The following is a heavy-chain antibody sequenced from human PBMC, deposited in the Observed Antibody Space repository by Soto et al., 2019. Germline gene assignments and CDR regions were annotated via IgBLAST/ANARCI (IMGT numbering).Heavy chain of an antibody. V-gene: IGHV4-30-2*01. D-gene: IGHD3-10*01. Sequence: QLQLQESGSGLVKPSQTLSLTCAVSGGSISSGGYSGSWIRQPPGKGLEWIGYIYHSGSTYYNPSLKSRVTISVDRSKNQFSLKLSSVTAADTAVYYCARENNVLPGGYFDYWGQGTLVTVSS. CDR3: ARENNVLPGGYFDY. CDR2: IYHSGST. J-gene: IGHJ4*02. CDR1: GGSISSGGYS.